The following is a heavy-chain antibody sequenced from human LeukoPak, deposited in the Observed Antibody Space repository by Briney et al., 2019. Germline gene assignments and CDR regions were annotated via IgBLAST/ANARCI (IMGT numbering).Heavy chain of an antibody. Sequence: GESLKISCKSSGYSFTSYWIGWVRQMPGKGLEWMGISYPGDPDTRYSPSFQGQVTISADKSISTAYLQWSSLKASDTAMYYCARHIDHYYDSSGYYWFDYWGQGTLVTVSS. CDR2: SYPGDPDT. V-gene: IGHV5-51*01. CDR1: GYSFTSYW. J-gene: IGHJ4*02. D-gene: IGHD3-22*01. CDR3: ARHIDHYYDSSGYYWFDY.